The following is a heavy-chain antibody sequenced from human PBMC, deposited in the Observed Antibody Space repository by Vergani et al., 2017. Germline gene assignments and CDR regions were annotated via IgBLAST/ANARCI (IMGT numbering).Heavy chain of an antibody. Sequence: QVQLQESGPGLVKPSGPLSLTCAVSGGSISSSNWWSWVRPPPXKGLEWMGEIYHSGSTNYNPSLKSRVTISVDKSKNQFSLKLRSVTAADTAVYYGARGNFAAAGPSPENNWFDPWGQGTLVTVSS. V-gene: IGHV4-4*02. CDR1: GGSISSSNW. D-gene: IGHD6-13*01. CDR3: ARGNFAAAGPSPENNWFDP. CDR2: IYHSGST. J-gene: IGHJ5*02.